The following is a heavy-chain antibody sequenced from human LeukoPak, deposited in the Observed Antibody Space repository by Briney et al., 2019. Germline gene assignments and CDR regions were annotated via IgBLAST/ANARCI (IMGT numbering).Heavy chain of an antibody. J-gene: IGHJ5*02. Sequence: SETLSLTCTVSGGSISSYYWSWIRQPPGKGLEWIGYIYYSGSTNYNPSLKSRATISVDTSKNQFSLKLSSVTAADTAVYYCARAAGFYDTNWFDPWGQGTLVTVSS. CDR2: IYYSGST. CDR1: GGSISSYY. D-gene: IGHD3-22*01. CDR3: ARAAGFYDTNWFDP. V-gene: IGHV4-59*01.